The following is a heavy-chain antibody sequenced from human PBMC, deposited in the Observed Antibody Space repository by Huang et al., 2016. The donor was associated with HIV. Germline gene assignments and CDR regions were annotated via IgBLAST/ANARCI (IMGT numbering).Heavy chain of an antibody. J-gene: IGHJ4*02. CDR1: GGPFRSYS. CDR2: LMPVFDSP. D-gene: IGHD4-4*01. V-gene: IGHV1-69*13. Sequence: QVQLLQSGAEVKKPGSSVKVSCKASGGPFRSYSIAWVRQAPGQGLEWMASLMPVFDSPNYAQKGQGRVRVTADESTSTVYMELRDLRPDDTAVYFWARGSLEYSVSSSLDYWGQGTHVTVSS. CDR3: ARGSLEYSVSSSLDY.